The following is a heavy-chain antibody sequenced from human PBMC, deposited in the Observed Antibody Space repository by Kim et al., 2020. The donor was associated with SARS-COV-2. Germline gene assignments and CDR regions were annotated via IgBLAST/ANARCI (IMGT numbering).Heavy chain of an antibody. V-gene: IGHV3-53*01. CDR3: ARDRLRDGREN. CDR2: IYSGGST. Sequence: GGSLRLSCAASGFTVSSNYMSWVRQAPGKGLEWVSVIYSGGSTYYADSVKGRFTISRDNSKNTLYLQMNSLRAEDTAVYYCARDRLRDGRENWGQGTLVTVSS. D-gene: IGHD1-26*01. J-gene: IGHJ4*02. CDR1: GFTVSSNY.